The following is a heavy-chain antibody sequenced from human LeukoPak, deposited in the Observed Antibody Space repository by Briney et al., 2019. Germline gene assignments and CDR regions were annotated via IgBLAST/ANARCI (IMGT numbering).Heavy chain of an antibody. V-gene: IGHV3-23*01. CDR2: ISASGGST. J-gene: IGHJ4*02. CDR3: AKDRRDEAYGSGGADYFDY. CDR1: GFTFSTYA. Sequence: GGSLRLPCAASGFTFSTYAMSWVRHVRGKGLEWVAAISASGGSTYYADSVKDRFTISRDNSKTTLNLQMNSLRAEDTAVYYCAKDRRDEAYGSGGADYFDYWGQGTLVTVSS. D-gene: IGHD3-10*01.